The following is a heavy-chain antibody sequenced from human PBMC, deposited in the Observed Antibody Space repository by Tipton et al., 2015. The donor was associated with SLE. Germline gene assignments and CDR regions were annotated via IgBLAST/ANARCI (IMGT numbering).Heavy chain of an antibody. D-gene: IGHD3-3*01. CDR1: GGSISSSSYY. V-gene: IGHV4-39*07. CDR2: IYYSGST. J-gene: IGHJ3*02. Sequence: TLSLTCTVPGGSISSSSYYWGWIRQPPGKGLEWIGSIYYSGSTYYNPSLKSRVTISVDTSKNQFSLKLSSVTAADTAVYYCARGSIFEGAFDIWGQGTMVTVSS. CDR3: ARGSIFEGAFDI.